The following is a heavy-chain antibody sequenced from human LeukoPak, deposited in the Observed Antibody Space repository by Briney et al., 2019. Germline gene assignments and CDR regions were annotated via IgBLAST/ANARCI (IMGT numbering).Heavy chain of an antibody. CDR3: ARGGHSSFDY. J-gene: IGHJ4*02. CDR2: IASDGSNI. CDR1: GFTFSNFW. V-gene: IGHV3-74*01. Sequence: GGSLRLSCAASGFTFSNFWLHWVRQAPGKGLEWVSRIASDGSNINYADSVQGRFTISRDNAKNTLYLQMNSLRAEDTAVYYCARGGHSSFDYWGQGALVTVSS. D-gene: IGHD3-16*01.